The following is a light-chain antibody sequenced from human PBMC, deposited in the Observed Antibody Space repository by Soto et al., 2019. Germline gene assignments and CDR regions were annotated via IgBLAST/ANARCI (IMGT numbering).Light chain of an antibody. Sequence: DIQMTQSPSTLSASVGDSVSITCRASQSISRQLAWYQQKPWKAPNLLIYQASNVETGVPSRFPGRGSGTEFTTTISSLQPDDLVNYYCLQYQSYWTFGQGTKVEVK. CDR1: QSISRQ. J-gene: IGKJ1*01. V-gene: IGKV1-5*03. CDR3: LQYQSYWT. CDR2: QAS.